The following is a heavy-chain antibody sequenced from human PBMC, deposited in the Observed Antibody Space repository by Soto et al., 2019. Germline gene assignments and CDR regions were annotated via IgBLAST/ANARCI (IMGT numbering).Heavy chain of an antibody. D-gene: IGHD6-19*01. CDR3: AGYGSRIAVAGNYPFDY. J-gene: IGHJ4*02. Sequence: SVKVSCKASGGTFSSYTISWVRQAPGQGLEWMGRIIPILGIANYAQKFQGRVTITADKSTSTAYMELSSLRSEDTAVYYCAGYGSRIAVAGNYPFDYWGQGTLVTVSS. V-gene: IGHV1-69*02. CDR2: IIPILGIA. CDR1: GGTFSSYT.